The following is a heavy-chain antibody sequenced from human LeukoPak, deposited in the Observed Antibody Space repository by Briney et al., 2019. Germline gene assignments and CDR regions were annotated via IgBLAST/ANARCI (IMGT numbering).Heavy chain of an antibody. CDR2: INPNSGGT. V-gene: IGHV1-2*02. CDR3: ARGDYGDYGANWYFDL. D-gene: IGHD4-17*01. CDR1: GYTFTGYH. J-gene: IGHJ2*01. Sequence: ASVKVSCKASGYTFTGYHMHWVRQAPGQELEWMGWINPNSGGTNYAQKFQGRVTMTRDTSISTAYMELSRLRSDDTAVYYCARGDYGDYGANWYFDLWGRGTLVTVSS.